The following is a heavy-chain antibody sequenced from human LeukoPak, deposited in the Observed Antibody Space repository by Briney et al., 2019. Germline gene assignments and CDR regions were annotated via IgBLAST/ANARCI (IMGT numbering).Heavy chain of an antibody. Sequence: GGSLRLSCAASGFTFSSYGMSWVRQSPGKGLEWVSSITGSGASTYYADSVKGRFTISRDNSKNTMYLQMNSLRAEDTAVYYCAATRYSDYDDAFDIWGQGTMVTVSS. CDR2: ITGSGAST. V-gene: IGHV3-23*01. CDR3: AATRYSDYDDAFDI. D-gene: IGHD5-12*01. CDR1: GFTFSSYG. J-gene: IGHJ3*02.